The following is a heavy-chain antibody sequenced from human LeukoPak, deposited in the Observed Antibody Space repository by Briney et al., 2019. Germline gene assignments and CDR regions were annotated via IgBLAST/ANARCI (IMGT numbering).Heavy chain of an antibody. V-gene: IGHV3-23*01. CDR1: GFTFSNYA. D-gene: IGHD6-19*01. CDR3: AKVAVAKSAKYWYFDL. J-gene: IGHJ2*01. Sequence: PGGSLRLSCAASGFTFSNYAMTWVRQAPEKGLKWVSSISDSGGGTYYADSVKGRFTISRDNSKNTLYLQMNSLRAEDTAVYYCAKVAVAKSAKYWYFDLWGRGTLVTVSS. CDR2: ISDSGGGT.